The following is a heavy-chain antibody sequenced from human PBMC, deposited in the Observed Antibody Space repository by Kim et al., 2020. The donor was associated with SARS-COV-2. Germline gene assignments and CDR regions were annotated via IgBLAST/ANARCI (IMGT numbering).Heavy chain of an antibody. D-gene: IGHD3-10*01. CDR3: ARWAVRGVRDY. Sequence: SETLSLTCAVYGGSFSGYYWSWIRQPPGKGLEWIGEINHSGSTNYNPSLKSRVTISVDTSKNQFSLKLSSVTAADTAVYYCARWAVRGVRDYWGQGTLVTVSS. V-gene: IGHV4-34*01. CDR2: INHSGST. CDR1: GGSFSGYY. J-gene: IGHJ4*02.